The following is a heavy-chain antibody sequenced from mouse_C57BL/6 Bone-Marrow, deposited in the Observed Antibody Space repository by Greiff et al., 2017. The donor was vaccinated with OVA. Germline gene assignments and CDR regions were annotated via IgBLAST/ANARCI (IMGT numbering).Heavy chain of an antibody. J-gene: IGHJ3*01. CDR2: INPNNGGT. V-gene: IGHV1-26*01. CDR1: GYTFTDYY. D-gene: IGHD2-4*01. CDR3: AREGYDYPWFAY. Sequence: EVQLQQSGPELVKPGASVKISCKASGYTFTDYYMNWVKQSHGKSLEWIGDINPNNGGTSYNQKFKGKATLTVDKSSSTAYMELRSLTSEDSAVYYCAREGYDYPWFAYWGQGTLVTVSA.